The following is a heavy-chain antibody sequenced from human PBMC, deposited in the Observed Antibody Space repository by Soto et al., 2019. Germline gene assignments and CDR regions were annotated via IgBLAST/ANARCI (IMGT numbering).Heavy chain of an antibody. CDR1: GGSISSGGYY. J-gene: IGHJ5*02. CDR3: ARVFSDSSSFFDP. V-gene: IGHV4-31*03. CDR2: IYYSGST. D-gene: IGHD6-13*01. Sequence: SETLSLTCTVSGGSISSGGYYWSWIRQHPGKGLEWIGYIYYSGSTYYNPSLKGRVTISVDTSKNQFSLKLSSVTAADTAVYYCARVFSDSSSFFDPWGQGTLVTVSS.